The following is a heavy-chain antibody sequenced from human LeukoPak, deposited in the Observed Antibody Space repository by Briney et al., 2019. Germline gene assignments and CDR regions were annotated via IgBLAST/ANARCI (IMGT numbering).Heavy chain of an antibody. J-gene: IGHJ6*02. D-gene: IGHD3-3*01. CDR3: ARGSLNYDFWSGQPNGMDV. Sequence: SETLSLTCTVSGGSISSYYWSWIRQPAGKGPEWIGRIYTSGSTNYNPSLKSRVTMSVDTSKNQFSLKLSSVTAADTAVYYCARGSLNYDFWSGQPNGMDVWGQGTTVTVSS. CDR2: IYTSGST. V-gene: IGHV4-4*07. CDR1: GGSISSYY.